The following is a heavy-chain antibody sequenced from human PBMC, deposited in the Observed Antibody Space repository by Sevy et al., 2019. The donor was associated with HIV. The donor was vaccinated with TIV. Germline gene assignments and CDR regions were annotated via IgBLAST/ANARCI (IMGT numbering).Heavy chain of an antibody. CDR2: FSFGCGRI. Sequence: GSLRLSCAASGFTFAKYSMSWVRQAPGKGLEWVSTFSFGCGRINYADSVKGRFTISRVDSKNTLFLQMNSLRAEDTATYFCAREGCTQPHDYWGQGTLVTVSS. V-gene: IGHV3-23*01. CDR3: AREGCTQPHDY. D-gene: IGHD2-8*01. J-gene: IGHJ4*02. CDR1: GFTFAKYS.